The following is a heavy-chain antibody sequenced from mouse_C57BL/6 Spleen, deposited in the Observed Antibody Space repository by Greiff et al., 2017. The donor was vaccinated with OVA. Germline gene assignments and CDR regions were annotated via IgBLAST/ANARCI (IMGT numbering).Heavy chain of an antibody. Sequence: EVQLQESGPGLVKPSQSLSLTCSVTGYSITSGYYWNWIRQFPGNKLEWMGYISYDGSNNYNPSLKNRISITRDTSKNQFFLKLNSVTTEDTATYYCARGDSNYRYAMDYWGQGTSVTVSS. J-gene: IGHJ4*01. CDR3: ARGDSNYRYAMDY. V-gene: IGHV3-6*01. D-gene: IGHD2-5*01. CDR2: ISYDGSN. CDR1: GYSITSGYY.